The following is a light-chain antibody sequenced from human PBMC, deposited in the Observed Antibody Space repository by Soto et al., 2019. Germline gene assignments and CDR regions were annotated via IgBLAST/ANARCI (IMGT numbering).Light chain of an antibody. V-gene: IGKV1-9*01. CDR3: QQYNSYPRR. Sequence: DIQLTQSPSFLSASVGDRVSITCRASQGISSYLAWYQQKRAKAPKLLTYPASTVQSGVPSRFSRRGSGTEFTLTIRSLQPDDCATYYCQQYNSYPRRFGQVPKADI. J-gene: IGKJ1*01. CDR2: PAS. CDR1: QGISSY.